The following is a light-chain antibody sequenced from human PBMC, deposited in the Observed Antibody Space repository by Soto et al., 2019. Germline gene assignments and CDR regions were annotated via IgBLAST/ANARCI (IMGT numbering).Light chain of an antibody. J-gene: IGKJ4*01. CDR2: GAS. Sequence: EIVMTQSPATLSVSPGETATLSCRASQSVGSAVAWYQHKPGQAPRLLIVGASIRPTGVPGRFSGGGSGTKFTLTISSLQSDDFAVYYCQQYKNWPPLTFGGGTTVEI. V-gene: IGKV3-15*01. CDR1: QSVGSA. CDR3: QQYKNWPPLT.